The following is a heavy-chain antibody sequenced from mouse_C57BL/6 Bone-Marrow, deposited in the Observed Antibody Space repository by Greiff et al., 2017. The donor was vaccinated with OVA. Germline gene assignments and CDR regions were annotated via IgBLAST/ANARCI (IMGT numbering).Heavy chain of an antibody. D-gene: IGHD1-1*01. J-gene: IGHJ3*01. CDR2: IYPRSGNT. V-gene: IGHV1-81*01. CDR1: GYTFTSYG. Sequence: VQLQQSGAELARPGASVKLSCKASGYTFTSYGISWVKQRTGQGLEWIGEIYPRSGNTYYNEKFKGKATLTADKSSSTAYMELRSLTSEDSAVYFCALKGSGSSLFAYWGQGTLVTVSA. CDR3: ALKGSGSSLFAY.